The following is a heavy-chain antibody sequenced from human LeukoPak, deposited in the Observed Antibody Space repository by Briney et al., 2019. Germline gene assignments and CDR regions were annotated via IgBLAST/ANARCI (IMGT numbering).Heavy chain of an antibody. Sequence: SETLSLTCAVYGGSFSGYYWSWIRQPPGGGLQWIGEINHSGSTNYNPSLKGRVTISVDTSKNQFSLKLSSVTAADTAVYYCATRTRPRITIFGVVNHYYMDVWGKGTTVTVSS. J-gene: IGHJ6*03. CDR2: INHSGST. V-gene: IGHV4-34*01. CDR1: GGSFSGYY. CDR3: ATRTRPRITIFGVVNHYYMDV. D-gene: IGHD3-3*01.